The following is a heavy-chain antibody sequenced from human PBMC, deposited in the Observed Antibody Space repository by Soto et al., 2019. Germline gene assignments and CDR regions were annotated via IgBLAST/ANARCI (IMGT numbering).Heavy chain of an antibody. Sequence: PSETLSLTCTVSGGSISSSSYYWGWIRQPPGKGLEWIGSIYYSGSTYYNPSLKSRVTISVDTSKNQFSLKLSSVTAADTAVYNCAGTNTRTLDYSNYIAPGMDYFDYWGQGTLVTVSS. CDR3: AGTNTRTLDYSNYIAPGMDYFDY. J-gene: IGHJ4*02. D-gene: IGHD4-4*01. CDR2: IYYSGST. CDR1: GGSISSSSYY. V-gene: IGHV4-39*01.